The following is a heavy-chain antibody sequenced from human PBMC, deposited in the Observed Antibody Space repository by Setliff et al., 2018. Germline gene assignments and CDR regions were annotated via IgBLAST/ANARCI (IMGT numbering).Heavy chain of an antibody. CDR2: VHYSGDS. J-gene: IGHJ4*02. D-gene: IGHD3-10*01. Sequence: SETLSLTCTVSGGSMTSYYWSWIRQSPWKGLEWIGYVHYSGDSNYNPSLKSRVTTSVDTSKNQFSLNLRSVTAADTAVYYCARQPSSGSYYNPRPYYFDYWGQGTLVTVSS. CDR1: GGSMTSYY. CDR3: ARQPSSGSYYNPRPYYFDY. V-gene: IGHV4-59*13.